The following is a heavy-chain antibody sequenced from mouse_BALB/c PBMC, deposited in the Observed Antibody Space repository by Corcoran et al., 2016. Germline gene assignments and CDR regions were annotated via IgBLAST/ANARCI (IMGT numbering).Heavy chain of an antibody. D-gene: IGHD2-10*02. Sequence: EVQLQQSGAELVKPGASVKLSCTASGFNIKDTYLHWLKQRPEQGLEWIGRIDPAHGNTKYDPKFQGKTTITADTSSNTAYLQLSSLTSEDTAVYYCARKYGKGIYFNYWGQGTTLTFSA. J-gene: IGHJ2*01. CDR3: ARKYGKGIYFNY. CDR2: IDPAHGNT. CDR1: GFNIKDTY. V-gene: IGHV14-3*02.